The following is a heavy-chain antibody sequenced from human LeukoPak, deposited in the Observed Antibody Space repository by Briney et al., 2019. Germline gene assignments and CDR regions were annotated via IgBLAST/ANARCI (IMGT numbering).Heavy chain of an antibody. V-gene: IGHV4-39*02. CDR2: IYYSGST. Sequence: PSQTLSLTCTVSGGSISSDNYYWGWIRQPPGKGLEWIGSIYYSGSTYYNPSFKSRITISVDTSKNQFSLKVISVTAADTAVYYCARESGSYSSSYRFDSWGQGTLITVSS. J-gene: IGHJ4*02. D-gene: IGHD6-6*01. CDR1: GGSISSDNYY. CDR3: ARESGSYSSSYRFDS.